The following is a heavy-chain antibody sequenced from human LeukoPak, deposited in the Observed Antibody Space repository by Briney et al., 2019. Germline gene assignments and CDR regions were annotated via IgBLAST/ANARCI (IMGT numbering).Heavy chain of an antibody. V-gene: IGHV3-48*03. CDR2: ISSSGGII. D-gene: IGHD1-14*01. J-gene: IGHJ4*02. Sequence: PGESLRLSCAASGFTFSSYEMNWVRQAPGKGLEWVSYISSSGGIIYYADSVKGRFTISRDNAKNSLYLQMNSLRAEDTAVYYCARGGLPKPFDYWGQGALVTVSS. CDR1: GFTFSSYE. CDR3: ARGGLPKPFDY.